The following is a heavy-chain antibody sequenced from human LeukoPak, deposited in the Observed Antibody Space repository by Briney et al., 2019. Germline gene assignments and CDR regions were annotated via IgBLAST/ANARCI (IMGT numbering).Heavy chain of an antibody. Sequence: SETLSLTCVVSGGSVSGYYWGWIRQPPGRGLEWIGYVYYSGSTNYNPSFKSRITISVDTSRNQFSLQLSSVTAADTAVYYCARIHRYCSGGACYVLDNWGQGTLVAASS. V-gene: IGHV4-59*02. CDR2: VYYSGST. CDR3: ARIHRYCSGGACYVLDN. J-gene: IGHJ4*02. CDR1: GGSVSGYY. D-gene: IGHD2-15*01.